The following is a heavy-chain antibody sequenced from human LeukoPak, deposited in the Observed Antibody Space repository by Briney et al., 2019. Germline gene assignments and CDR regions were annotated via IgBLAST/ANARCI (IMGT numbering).Heavy chain of an antibody. D-gene: IGHD2-8*01. V-gene: IGHV1-18*01. J-gene: IGHJ5*02. CDR3: ARQYCTNGVCSPQNWFDP. CDR1: GYTFSSYG. CDR2: ISAYNGHT. Sequence: GASVKVSCKASGYTFSSYGISWVRQAPGQGPEWMGWISAYNGHTNYAQKLQGRVTMTTDTSTSTAYMELRSLRSDDTAVYYCARQYCTNGVCSPQNWFDPWGQGTLVTVSS.